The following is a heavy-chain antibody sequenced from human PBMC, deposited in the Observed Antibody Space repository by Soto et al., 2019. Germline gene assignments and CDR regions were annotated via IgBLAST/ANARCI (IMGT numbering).Heavy chain of an antibody. D-gene: IGHD2-8*02. Sequence: QVQLQQWGAGLLKPSETLSLTCAVYGGSFSGYYWSWIRQPPGKGLEWIGEINHSGSTNYNPSLKSRVTISVDTSKKQFSLKLSSVTAADTAVYCCARGWWHAVYYWGQGTLGTVSS. V-gene: IGHV4-34*01. CDR1: GGSFSGYY. CDR2: INHSGST. CDR3: ARGWWHAVYY. J-gene: IGHJ4*02.